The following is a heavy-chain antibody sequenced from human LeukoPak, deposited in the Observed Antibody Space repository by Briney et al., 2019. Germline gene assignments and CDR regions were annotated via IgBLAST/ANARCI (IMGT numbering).Heavy chain of an antibody. V-gene: IGHV1-2*02. Sequence: PGGSLRLSCAASGFTFSSYGMHWVRQAPGQGLEWMGWINPKSGGTNYAQKFQGRVTMTRDTSISTAYMEMSRLRSDDTAVYYCARNLWFGESSDAFDMWGQGTMVTVSS. CDR2: INPKSGGT. CDR1: GFTFSSYG. D-gene: IGHD3-10*01. CDR3: ARNLWFGESSDAFDM. J-gene: IGHJ3*02.